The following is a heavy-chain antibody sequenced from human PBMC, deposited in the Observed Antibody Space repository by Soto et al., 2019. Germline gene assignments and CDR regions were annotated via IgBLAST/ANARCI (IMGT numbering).Heavy chain of an antibody. J-gene: IGHJ3*02. Sequence: LSLTCAVYGGSFSGYYWSWIRQPPGKGLEWIGEINHSGSTNYNPSLKSRVTISVDTSKNQFSLKLSSVTAADTAVYYCAIAAIGAFDIWGQGTMVTVSS. CDR1: GGSFSGYY. CDR2: INHSGST. V-gene: IGHV4-34*01. CDR3: AIAAIGAFDI. D-gene: IGHD2-2*02.